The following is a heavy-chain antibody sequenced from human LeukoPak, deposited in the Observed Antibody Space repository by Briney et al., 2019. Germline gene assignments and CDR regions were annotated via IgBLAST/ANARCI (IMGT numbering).Heavy chain of an antibody. CDR2: IYHNGNI. CDR1: GGSISSSHW. J-gene: IGHJ3*02. D-gene: IGHD6-13*01. V-gene: IGHV4-4*02. CDR3: AGDPVAADGTAFDI. Sequence: SGTLSLTCAVSGGSISSSHWWSWVRQPPGKGLEWIAEIYHNGNINYNPSLRSRVTISVDKSKNQFSLNLNSVTAADTAVYYCAGDPVAADGTAFDIWGQGTMVTISS.